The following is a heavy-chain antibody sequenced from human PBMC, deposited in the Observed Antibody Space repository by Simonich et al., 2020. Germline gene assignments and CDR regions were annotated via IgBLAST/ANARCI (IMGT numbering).Heavy chain of an antibody. D-gene: IGHD2-15*01. CDR2: INHSGST. J-gene: IGHJ4*02. Sequence: QVQLQQWGAGLLKPSETLSLTCAVYGGSFSGYYWSWIRQPPGKGLEWIGEINHSGSTNYNPSLKRRVTISVDTSKNQFSLKLSSVTAADTAVYYCARGGFGDCYDYWGQGTLVTVSS. CDR1: GGSFSGYY. V-gene: IGHV4-34*01. CDR3: ARGGFGDCYDY.